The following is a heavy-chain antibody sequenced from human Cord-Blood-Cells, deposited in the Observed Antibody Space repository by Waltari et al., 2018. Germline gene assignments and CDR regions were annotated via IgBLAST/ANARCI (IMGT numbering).Heavy chain of an antibody. Sequence: QVQLQESGPGLVKPSGTLSLTCAVSVGTISSSNWWSWVRQPPGKGLEVIGEIYHSGSTNDNPTLKGRVTVSVDKSKNQVSLKLSAVTAADTAVYYCARDIGDAFDIWGQGTMVTVSS. D-gene: IGHD3-10*01. J-gene: IGHJ3*02. CDR2: IYHSGST. CDR3: ARDIGDAFDI. CDR1: VGTISSSNW. V-gene: IGHV4-4*02.